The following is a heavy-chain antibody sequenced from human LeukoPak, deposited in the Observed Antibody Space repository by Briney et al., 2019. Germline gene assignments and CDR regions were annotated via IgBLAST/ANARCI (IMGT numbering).Heavy chain of an antibody. CDR2: ISYSGNT. Sequence: GSLRLSCAASGFTFSSYSMNWVRQPPGKGPEWIGSISYSGNTYYRSSLKSRVTISVDTSKNQFSLKLTSMTAEDTAVYYCARHSFEVATLTPFDSWGQGTLVTVSS. D-gene: IGHD5-12*01. CDR1: GFTFSSYSMN. J-gene: IGHJ4*02. V-gene: IGHV4-39*01. CDR3: ARHSFEVATLTPFDS.